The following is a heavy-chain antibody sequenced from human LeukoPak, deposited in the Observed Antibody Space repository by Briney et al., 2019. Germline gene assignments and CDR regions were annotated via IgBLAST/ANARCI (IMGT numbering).Heavy chain of an antibody. V-gene: IGHV3-11*01. CDR3: ARGPRILAAGSYYFDY. CDR1: GFSFKDYY. Sequence: GGSLRLSCAASGFSFKDYYFSWIRQAPGKGLEWVSFINVNGGAMYYADFVKGRFTISRDNAKSSLYLVMNSLRVEDTAVYYCARGPRILAAGSYYFDYWGQGSLVTVSS. J-gene: IGHJ4*02. D-gene: IGHD6-13*01. CDR2: INVNGGAM.